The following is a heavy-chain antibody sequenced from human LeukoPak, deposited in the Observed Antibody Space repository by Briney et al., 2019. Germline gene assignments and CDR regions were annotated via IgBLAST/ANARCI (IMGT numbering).Heavy chain of an antibody. CDR3: ARHHAHYFYYMAV. V-gene: IGHV4-39*01. CDR1: DDSITTSSYY. CDR2: VYYTGTT. J-gene: IGHJ6*03. Sequence: PSETLSLTCTVSDDSITTSSYYWRWIRQPPGKGLEWIGSVYYTGTTYYNPSLKSRVSISVDTSKNQFSLRLNSPTATDTAVYFCARHHAHYFYYMAVWGKGTTVIVSS.